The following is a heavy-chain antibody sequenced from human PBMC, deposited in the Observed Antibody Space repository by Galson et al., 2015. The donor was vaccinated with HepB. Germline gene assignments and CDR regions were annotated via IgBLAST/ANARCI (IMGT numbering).Heavy chain of an antibody. CDR3: ARLADSSGWYFDY. Sequence: SGAEVKKPGESLKISCKGSGYRFSSHWIGWVRQMPGKGLEWMGVIFPGDSDTRYSPSFQGQATVSADKSIGTAYLQWSSLKVSDTAKYYCARLADSSGWYFDYWGRGTLVTVSS. V-gene: IGHV5-51*03. CDR1: GYRFSSHW. D-gene: IGHD6-19*01. CDR2: IFPGDSDT. J-gene: IGHJ4*02.